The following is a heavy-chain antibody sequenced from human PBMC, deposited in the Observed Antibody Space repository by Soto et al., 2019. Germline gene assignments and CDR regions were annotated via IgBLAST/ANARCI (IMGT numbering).Heavy chain of an antibody. Sequence: QVQLRESGPGLVMPSQTLSLTCTVSGDSISSGNKYWSWIRQPPGKGLEWIGYIFSSGTTYYNPSLKSRLTMSLDASQNQFSLKLNSLTDAYTAVYFCARVPSPFDYYYAIDVWGQGTTVTVSS. CDR1: GDSISSGNKY. V-gene: IGHV4-30-4*01. CDR3: ARVPSPFDYYYAIDV. CDR2: IFSSGTT. J-gene: IGHJ6*02. D-gene: IGHD3-16*01.